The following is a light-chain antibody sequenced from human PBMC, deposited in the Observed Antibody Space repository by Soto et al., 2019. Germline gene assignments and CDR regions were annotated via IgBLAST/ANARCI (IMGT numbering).Light chain of an antibody. CDR3: AAWDDSLNGLV. CDR1: SSNIGSNT. V-gene: IGLV1-44*01. CDR2: NNN. J-gene: IGLJ1*01. Sequence: QSVLTQPPSASGTPGQRVTISCSGSSSNIGSNTVNWYQQLPGTAPKLLIYNNNQRPSWVPDRFSGSKSGTAASLAISGLQSEDEADDYCAAWDDSLNGLVFGTGTKVPVL.